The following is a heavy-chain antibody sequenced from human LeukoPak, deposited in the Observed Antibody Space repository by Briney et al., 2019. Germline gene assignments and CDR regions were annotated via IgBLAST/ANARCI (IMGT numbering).Heavy chain of an antibody. CDR3: ASSYIRLDAFDI. D-gene: IGHD3-16*01. CDR2: IIPILGIA. V-gene: IGHV1-69*04. Sequence: SVKVSCKASGGTFSSYAISWVRQAPGQGLEWMGRIIPILGIANYAQKFQGRVTITADKSTSTAYMELSSLRSEDTAVYYCASSYIRLDAFDIGGQETMVTVSS. CDR1: GGTFSSYA. J-gene: IGHJ3*02.